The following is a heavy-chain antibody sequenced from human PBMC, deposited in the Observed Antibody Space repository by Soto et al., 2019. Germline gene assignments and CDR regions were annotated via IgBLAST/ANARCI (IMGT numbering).Heavy chain of an antibody. CDR2: ISKSGDST. Sequence: GGSLRLSCAASGVTFTSYAMTWVRQVPGEGLQWVSSISKSGDSTYYADSVKGRFTTSRDNSKNTLYLQMNSLRAEDTAMYYCAKGSFGFDYWGQGTLVTVSS. J-gene: IGHJ4*02. D-gene: IGHD3-10*01. V-gene: IGHV3-23*01. CDR1: GVTFTSYA. CDR3: AKGSFGFDY.